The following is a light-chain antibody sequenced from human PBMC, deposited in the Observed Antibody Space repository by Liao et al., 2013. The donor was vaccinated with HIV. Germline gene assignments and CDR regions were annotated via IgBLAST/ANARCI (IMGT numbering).Light chain of an antibody. Sequence: SYVLTQPPSVSVAPGQTARITCSGDALPKLYAYWYQQKPGQAPVLVIYKDSERPSGIPERFSGSNSGNTATLTISGTQAMDEADYYCQAWDSSIVVFGTGTKVTVL. V-gene: IGLV3-1*01. J-gene: IGLJ1*01. CDR2: KDS. CDR1: ALPKLY. CDR3: QAWDSSIVV.